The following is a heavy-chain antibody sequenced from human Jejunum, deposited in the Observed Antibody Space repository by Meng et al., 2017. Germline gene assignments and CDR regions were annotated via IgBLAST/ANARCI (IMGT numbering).Heavy chain of an antibody. CDR2: INWDGVTT. CDR3: AKAGTTLMVNYFDY. J-gene: IGHJ4*02. D-gene: IGHD4-17*01. CDR1: GFTFDDYA. Sequence: GESLKISCAASGFTFDDYAMHWVRQAPGKGLEWVSLINWDGVTTYYADSVKGRFTISRDNSKNFLYLQMNSLRTEDTALYFCAKAGTTLMVNYFDYWGQGTVVTVSS. V-gene: IGHV3-43D*03.